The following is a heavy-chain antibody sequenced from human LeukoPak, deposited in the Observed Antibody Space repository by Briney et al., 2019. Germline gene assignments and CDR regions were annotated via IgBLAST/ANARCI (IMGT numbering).Heavy chain of an antibody. J-gene: IGHJ4*02. V-gene: IGHV4-61*02. CDR2: IYTSGST. CDR3: ARGQSGSYFFSEFDY. CDR1: GGSISNDGYY. D-gene: IGHD1-26*01. Sequence: PSETLSLTCTVSGGSISNDGYYWSWIRQPAGKGLEWIGRIYTSGSTNYNPSLKSRVAISVDTSKNQFSLKLSSVTAADTAVYYCARGQSGSYFFSEFDYWGQGTLVTVSS.